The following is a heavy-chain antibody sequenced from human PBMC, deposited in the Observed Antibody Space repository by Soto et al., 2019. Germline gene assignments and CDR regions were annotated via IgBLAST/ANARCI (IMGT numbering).Heavy chain of an antibody. CDR1: GYTFTSYG. D-gene: IGHD3-10*01. Sequence: QVQLVQSGAEVKKPGASVKVSCKASGYTFTSYGISWVRQAPGQGLEWMGWISAYNGNTNYAQKLQGRVTMTTDTSTSTAYMELSSLRSDDTAVYYCARATNYYGSGSYYFSHYYYYMDVWGKGTTVTVSS. J-gene: IGHJ6*03. V-gene: IGHV1-18*01. CDR2: ISAYNGNT. CDR3: ARATNYYGSGSYYFSHYYYYMDV.